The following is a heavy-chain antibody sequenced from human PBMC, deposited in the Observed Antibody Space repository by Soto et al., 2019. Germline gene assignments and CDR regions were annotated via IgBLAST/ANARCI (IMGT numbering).Heavy chain of an antibody. CDR3: AKDDGGGYSSGWYGSSYFDY. J-gene: IGHJ4*02. V-gene: IGHV3-23*01. Sequence: GGSLRLSCAASGFTFSSYAMSWVRQAPGKGLEWVSAISGSGGSTYYADSVKGRFTISRDNSKNTLYLQMNSLRAEDTAVYYCAKDDGGGYSSGWYGSSYFDYWGQGTLVTVSS. D-gene: IGHD6-19*01. CDR1: GFTFSSYA. CDR2: ISGSGGST.